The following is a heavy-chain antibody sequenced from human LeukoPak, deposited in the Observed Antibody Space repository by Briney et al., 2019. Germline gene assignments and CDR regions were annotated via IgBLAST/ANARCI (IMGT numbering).Heavy chain of an antibody. V-gene: IGHV3-74*01. D-gene: IGHD6-13*01. CDR3: ASPAVNSSRWYFGFDY. CDR1: EFTFSSYW. J-gene: IGHJ4*02. CDR2: INSDGSTT. Sequence: GGSLRLSCEASEFTFSSYWMHWVRQAPGKGLVWVSRINSDGSTTHYADSVKGRFTISRDNAKSTLYLQMNSLRAEDTAVYYCASPAVNSSRWYFGFDYWGQGTLVTVSS.